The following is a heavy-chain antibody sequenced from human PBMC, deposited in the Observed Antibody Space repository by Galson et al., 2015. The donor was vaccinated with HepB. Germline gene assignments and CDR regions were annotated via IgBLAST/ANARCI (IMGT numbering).Heavy chain of an antibody. D-gene: IGHD3-22*01. V-gene: IGHV6-1*01. Sequence: CAISGDSVSSNSAAWNWIRQSPSRGLEWLGRTYYRSKWYNDYAVSVKSRITINPDTSKNQFSLQRNSVTPEDTAVYYCARAPLHYYDSSGYYRPPRGPFDYWGQGTLATVSS. CDR1: GDSVSSNSAA. J-gene: IGHJ4*02. CDR3: ARAPLHYYDSSGYYRPPRGPFDY. CDR2: TYYRSKWYN.